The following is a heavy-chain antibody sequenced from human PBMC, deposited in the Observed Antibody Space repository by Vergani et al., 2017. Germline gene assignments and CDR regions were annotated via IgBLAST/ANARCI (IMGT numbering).Heavy chain of an antibody. CDR1: GESFSGNY. J-gene: IGHJ4*01. Sequence: QVQLQQWGAGLLKPSETLSLICAVSGESFSGNYWSWIRQPPGKRLEWIGEMSQSRSTNYYPSLKNRVTISVDTSKSQFCLKLNSVTAADTAVYYCASSPNWKKCGFDYWGQGTLVIVSS. CDR2: MSQSRST. D-gene: IGHD1-1*01. V-gene: IGHV4-34*02. CDR3: ASSPNWKKCGFDY.